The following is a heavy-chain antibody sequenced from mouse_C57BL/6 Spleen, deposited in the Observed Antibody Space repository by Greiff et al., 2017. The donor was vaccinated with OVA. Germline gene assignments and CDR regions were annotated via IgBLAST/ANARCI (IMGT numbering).Heavy chain of an antibody. Sequence: VQLQQSGPELVKPGASVKISCKASGYTFTDYYMNWVKQSHGKSLEWIGDINPNNGGTSYNQKFKGKATLTVDKSSSTAYMELRSLTSEDSAVYYCARTPGFYFDYWGKGTTLTVSS. CDR2: INPNNGGT. V-gene: IGHV1-26*01. CDR1: GYTFTDYY. CDR3: ARTPGFYFDY. J-gene: IGHJ2*01.